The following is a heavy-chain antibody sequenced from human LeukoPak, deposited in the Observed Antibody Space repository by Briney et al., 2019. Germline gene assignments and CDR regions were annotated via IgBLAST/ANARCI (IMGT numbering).Heavy chain of an antibody. CDR2: INSDGSEG. CDR1: GFTFRSYW. V-gene: IGHV3-7*03. D-gene: IGHD6-6*01. Sequence: GGSLRLSCAASGFTFRSYWMSWVRQAPGKGLEWVASINSDGSEGYYADVVKGRFTISRDNAKNSLYLQINSLRAEDTAVYYCARSSYSSSSSVWGQGTMVTVSS. J-gene: IGHJ3*01. CDR3: ARSSYSSSSSV.